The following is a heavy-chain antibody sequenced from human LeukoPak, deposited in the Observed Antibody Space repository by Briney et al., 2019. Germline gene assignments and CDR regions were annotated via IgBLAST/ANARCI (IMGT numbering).Heavy chain of an antibody. Sequence: GSSVKVSCKASGGTFSSYAISWVRQAPGQGLEWMGGIIPIFGTANYAQKFQGRVTITADESTSTAYMELSSLRSEDTAVYYCARDRAGKTVTHLIDYWGQGTLVTVSS. CDR3: ARDRAGKTVTHLIDY. CDR1: GGTFSSYA. D-gene: IGHD4-17*01. V-gene: IGHV1-69*01. J-gene: IGHJ4*02. CDR2: IIPIFGTA.